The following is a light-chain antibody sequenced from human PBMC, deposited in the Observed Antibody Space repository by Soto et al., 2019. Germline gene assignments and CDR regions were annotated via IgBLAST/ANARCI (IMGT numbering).Light chain of an antibody. Sequence: QSVLTQPPSVSGAPGQRVTISCTGTSSNIGAGYGVHWYQQLPGTAPKLLIYGNSNRPSGVPDRFSGSKSGTSASLAITGVQAEDEADYYCQSYDSSLSGVVFGGGTKLTVL. CDR2: GNS. V-gene: IGLV1-40*01. CDR1: SSNIGAGYG. J-gene: IGLJ2*01. CDR3: QSYDSSLSGVV.